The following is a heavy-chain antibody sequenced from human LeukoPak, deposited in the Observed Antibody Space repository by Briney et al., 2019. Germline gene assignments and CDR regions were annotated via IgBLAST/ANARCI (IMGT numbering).Heavy chain of an antibody. CDR3: ARHRIPMVRGVINWFDP. CDR2: IYYSGST. Sequence: PSETLSLTCTVSGDSIISSNYYWVWIRQPPGKGLEWIGTIYYSGSTFYSPSLKSRITISVDTSKNQFSLKLSSVTAADTAVYYCARHRIPMVRGVINWFDPWGQGTLVTVSS. V-gene: IGHV4-39*01. J-gene: IGHJ5*02. D-gene: IGHD3-10*01. CDR1: GDSIISSNYY.